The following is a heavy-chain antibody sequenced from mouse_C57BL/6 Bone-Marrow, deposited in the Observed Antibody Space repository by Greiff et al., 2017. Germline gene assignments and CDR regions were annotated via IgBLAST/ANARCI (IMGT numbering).Heavy chain of an antibody. V-gene: IGHV1-64*01. J-gene: IGHJ3*01. CDR2: IHPNSGST. CDR1: GYTFTSYW. Sequence: QVQLQQPGAELVKPGASVKLSCKASGYTFTSYWMHWVKQRPGPGLEWIGMIHPNSGSTNYNEKFKSKATLTVDKSSSTAYMQCSSLTSDDSAVYYCARRGGNYFGFAYWGQGTLVTVSA. CDR3: ARRGGNYFGFAY. D-gene: IGHD2-1*01.